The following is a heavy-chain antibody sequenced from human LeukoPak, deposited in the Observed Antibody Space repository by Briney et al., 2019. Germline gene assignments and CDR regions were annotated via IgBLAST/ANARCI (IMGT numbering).Heavy chain of an antibody. D-gene: IGHD6-13*01. CDR3: ARALYWSSWTLVFDY. V-gene: IGHV4-38-2*02. CDR1: GYSISVGSY. CDR2: IYTSGTS. J-gene: IGHJ4*02. Sequence: SKTRSFTGTASGYSISVGSYWGGFRRTPGKGLEGFGHIYTSGTSNYNPSLRSRVTISLDTSKNQFSLKLNSVTAADTAVYYCARALYWSSWTLVFDYWGQGTLVTVSS.